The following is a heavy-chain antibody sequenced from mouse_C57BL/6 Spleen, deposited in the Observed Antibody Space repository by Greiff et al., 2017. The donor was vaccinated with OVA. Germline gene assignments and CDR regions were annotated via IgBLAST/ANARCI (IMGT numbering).Heavy chain of an antibody. D-gene: IGHD4-1*01. CDR2: ISYDGSN. V-gene: IGHV3-6*01. J-gene: IGHJ3*01. CDR1: GYSITSGYY. Sequence: DVQLQESGPGLVKPSQSLSLTCSVTGYSITSGYYWNWIRQFPGNKLEWMGYISYDGSNNYNPSLKNRISITRDTSKNQFFLKLNSVTTEDTATYYCARSDTGGFAYWGQGTLVTVSA. CDR3: ARSDTGGFAY.